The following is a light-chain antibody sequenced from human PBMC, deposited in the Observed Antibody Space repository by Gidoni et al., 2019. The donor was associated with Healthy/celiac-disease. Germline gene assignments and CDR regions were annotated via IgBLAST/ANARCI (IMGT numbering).Light chain of an antibody. CDR1: KLGDKY. CDR3: QAWDSSTADVV. Sequence: SYELTQPPSVSVPPGQTASITCSGDKLGDKYACWYQQKPGQSPALVIYQDSKRPSGIPERFAGSNSGNTATLTISGTQAMDEADYYCQAWDSSTADVVFGGGTKLTVL. V-gene: IGLV3-1*01. CDR2: QDS. J-gene: IGLJ2*01.